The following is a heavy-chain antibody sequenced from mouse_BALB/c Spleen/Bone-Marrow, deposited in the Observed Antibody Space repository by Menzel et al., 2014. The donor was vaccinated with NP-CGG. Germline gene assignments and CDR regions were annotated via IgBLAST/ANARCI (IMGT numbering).Heavy chain of an antibody. CDR3: AMYYYGSSLFAY. CDR1: GFNIKDTY. J-gene: IGHJ3*01. Sequence: VQLQQSGAELVKPGASVKLSCTASGFNIKDTYMHWVKQRPEQGLEWIGRIDPANGNTKYDPKFQGKATITADTSSNTAYLQLSSLISEDTAVYYCAMYYYGSSLFAYWGQGTLVTVSA. D-gene: IGHD1-1*01. CDR2: IDPANGNT. V-gene: IGHV14-3*02.